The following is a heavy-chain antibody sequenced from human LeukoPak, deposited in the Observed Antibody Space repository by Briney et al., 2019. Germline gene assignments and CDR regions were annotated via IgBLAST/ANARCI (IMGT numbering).Heavy chain of an antibody. V-gene: IGHV1-69*13. Sequence: SVKVSCKASGGTFSSYAISWVRQAPGQGLEWMGGIIPIFGTANYAQKFQGRVTITADVSTSTAYMELSSLRSEDTAVYYCASVAIAARSFDYWGQGTLVTVSS. CDR1: GGTFSSYA. CDR2: IIPIFGTA. J-gene: IGHJ4*02. D-gene: IGHD6-6*01. CDR3: ASVAIAARSFDY.